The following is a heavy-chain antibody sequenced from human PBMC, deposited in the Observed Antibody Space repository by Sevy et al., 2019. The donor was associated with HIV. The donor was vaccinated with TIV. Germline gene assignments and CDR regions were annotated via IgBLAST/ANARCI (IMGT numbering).Heavy chain of an antibody. Sequence: GGSLRLSCAASGFALSNYYAMHWVRQAPGKGLEGVALISYDGSDKYYADSAKGRFTISRDNFKNTLYLQMNSLTTEDTAVYYCARPRANYVDHYFFYAMDVWGQGTTVTVSS. V-gene: IGHV3-30-3*01. CDR2: ISYDGSDK. J-gene: IGHJ6*02. CDR1: GFALSNYYA. CDR3: ARPRANYVDHYFFYAMDV. D-gene: IGHD4-17*01.